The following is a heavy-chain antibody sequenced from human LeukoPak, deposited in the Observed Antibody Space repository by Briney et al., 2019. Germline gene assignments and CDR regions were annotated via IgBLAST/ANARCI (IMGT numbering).Heavy chain of an antibody. CDR3: ARGGLSGRYYYGMDV. J-gene: IGHJ6*04. Sequence: PSETLSLTCTVSGGSISSYYWSWIRQPPGKGLEWIGYIYYSGSTNYNPSLKSRVTISVDTSKNQFSLKLSSVTAADTAVYYCARGGLSGRYYYGMDVWGKGTTVTVSS. D-gene: IGHD3-10*01. CDR1: GGSISSYY. V-gene: IGHV4-59*01. CDR2: IYYSGST.